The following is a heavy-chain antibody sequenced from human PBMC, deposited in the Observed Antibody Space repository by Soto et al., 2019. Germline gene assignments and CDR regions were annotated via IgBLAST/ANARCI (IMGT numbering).Heavy chain of an antibody. D-gene: IGHD5-18*01. J-gene: IGHJ4*02. CDR2: IYSGGTT. CDR1: GFTVSSNY. CDR3: ARGHLNSYGRPSDY. V-gene: IGHV3-53*01. Sequence: EVQLVESGGGLIQPGGSLRLSCAASGFTVSSNYMSWVRQAPGKGLEWVSVIYSGGTTYYADSVKGRFTISRDNSKNTLYLQMNSLRAEDTAVYYCARGHLNSYGRPSDYWGQGTLVTVSS.